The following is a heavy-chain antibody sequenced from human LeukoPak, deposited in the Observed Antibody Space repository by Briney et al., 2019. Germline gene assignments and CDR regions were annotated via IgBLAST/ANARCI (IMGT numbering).Heavy chain of an antibody. CDR2: IWYDGSNK. V-gene: IGHV3-33*01. Sequence: PGGSLRLSCAASGFXFSSYGIHWVRQAPGKGLEWVAVIWYDGSNKYYADSVKGRFTISRDNSKNTPYLQMNSLRAEDTAVYYCARDFGYYSPFWYWGQGTLVTVSS. CDR3: ARDFGYYSPFWY. J-gene: IGHJ4*02. CDR1: GFXFSSYG. D-gene: IGHD3-22*01.